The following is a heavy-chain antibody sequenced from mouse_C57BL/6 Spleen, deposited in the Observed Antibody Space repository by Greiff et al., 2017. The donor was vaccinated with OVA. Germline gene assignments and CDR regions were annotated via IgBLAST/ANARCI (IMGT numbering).Heavy chain of an antibody. Sequence: VMLVESGPGLVAPSQSLSITCTVSGFSLTSYGVDWVRQSPGQGLEWLGVIWGVGSTNYNSALKSRLSISKDNSKSQVFLKMNSLQTDDTAMYYCASDGGNYGGWFAYWGQGTLVTVSA. V-gene: IGHV2-6*01. D-gene: IGHD2-1*01. CDR1: GFSLTSYG. CDR2: IWGVGST. CDR3: ASDGGNYGGWFAY. J-gene: IGHJ3*01.